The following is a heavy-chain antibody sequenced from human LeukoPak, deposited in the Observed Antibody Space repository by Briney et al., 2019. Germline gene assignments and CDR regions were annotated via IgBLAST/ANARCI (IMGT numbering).Heavy chain of an antibody. CDR2: VLYDGSKK. D-gene: IGHD6-13*01. CDR3: ANFDGSSQAFHL. J-gene: IGHJ3*01. V-gene: IGHV3-30*02. CDR1: GFTFSIYG. Sequence: GGSLRLSCAASGFTFSIYGMHWVRQAPGKGLEWVAAVLYDGSKKFYSDSVKGRFSIYRDNSNYTLFVQMHSLRPDDTAVYYCANFDGSSQAFHLWGQGTMVTASS.